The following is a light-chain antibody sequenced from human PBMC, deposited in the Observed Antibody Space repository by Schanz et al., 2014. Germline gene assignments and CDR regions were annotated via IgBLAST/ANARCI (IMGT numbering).Light chain of an antibody. Sequence: QSVLTQPPSASGTPGQRVTISCSGSGSNIGTNPVNWYQLLPGTAPNLLIYSNNQRPSGVPDRFSGSKSGNTASLTISGLQAEDEADYYCSSYTSSSTWVFGGGTKLTVL. CDR3: SSYTSSSTWV. V-gene: IGLV1-44*01. J-gene: IGLJ3*02. CDR1: GSNIGTNP. CDR2: SNN.